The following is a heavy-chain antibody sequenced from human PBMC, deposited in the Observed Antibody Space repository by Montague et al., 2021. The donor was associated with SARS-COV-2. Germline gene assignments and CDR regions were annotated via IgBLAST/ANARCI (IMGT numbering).Heavy chain of an antibody. CDR1: GDSVVELRRR. CDR3: ASSGITLTGLDAVDI. Sequence: CAISGDSVVELRRRWEWNRLDPRQRFDLVGRLCLEKKKDSDYAESVQRRLVITPDTSKNQVSLQLNSVIPEDTAVYFCASSGITLTGLDAVDIWGQGTMVTVSS. V-gene: IGHV6-1*01. D-gene: IGHD3-9*01. J-gene: IGHJ3*02. CDR2: LCLEKKKDS.